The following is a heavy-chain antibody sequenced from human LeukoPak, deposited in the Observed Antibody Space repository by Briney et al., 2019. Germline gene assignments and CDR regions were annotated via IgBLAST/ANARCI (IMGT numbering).Heavy chain of an antibody. CDR2: INPNTGGT. Sequence: ASVKVSCKASEYTFTRYYMHWVRQAPGQGLEWMGWINPNTGGTNYAQKFQGRVTMTRDTSITTAYMELRSLEYDDTAVYYCAKDLRDQWLVNAFHIWGQGTMVTVSS. CDR1: EYTFTRYY. J-gene: IGHJ3*02. D-gene: IGHD6-19*01. CDR3: AKDLRDQWLVNAFHI. V-gene: IGHV1-2*02.